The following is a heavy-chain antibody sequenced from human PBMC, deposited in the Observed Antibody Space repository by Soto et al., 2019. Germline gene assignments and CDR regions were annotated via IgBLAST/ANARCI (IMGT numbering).Heavy chain of an antibody. CDR1: GYTFTIYG. CDR3: ARKYYDILTGYLAHYYYGMDV. V-gene: IGHV1-18*01. J-gene: IGHJ6*02. D-gene: IGHD3-9*01. CDR2: ISAYNGNT. Sequence: GASVKVSCKASGYTFTIYGISWVRQAPGQGLEWMGWISAYNGNTNYAQKLQGRVTMTTDTSTSTAYMELRSLRSDDTAVYYCARKYYDILTGYLAHYYYGMDVWGQGTTVTVSS.